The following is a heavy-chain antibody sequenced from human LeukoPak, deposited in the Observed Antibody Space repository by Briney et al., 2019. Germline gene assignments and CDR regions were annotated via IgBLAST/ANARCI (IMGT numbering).Heavy chain of an antibody. Sequence: PGGSLRLSCAASGFTFSNFAMTWVRQAPGKGLEWVSSISGSGVSTYYADSVKGRFTISRDNSKNTLFLQMHSLRAEDTAVYYCAKEGDFWSGSDPPDYWGQGTLVTVSS. CDR1: GFTFSNFA. CDR3: AKEGDFWSGSDPPDY. V-gene: IGHV3-23*01. D-gene: IGHD3-3*01. CDR2: ISGSGVST. J-gene: IGHJ4*02.